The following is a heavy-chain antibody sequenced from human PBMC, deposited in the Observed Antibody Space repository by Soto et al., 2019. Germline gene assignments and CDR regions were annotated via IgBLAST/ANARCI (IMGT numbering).Heavy chain of an antibody. D-gene: IGHD1-1*01. V-gene: IGHV1-69*12. CDR2: IIPIFRTP. CDR3: ARDKGRGQLGGNYYYALDV. CDR1: GDTFDTFA. Sequence: QVQLVQSGAEVLKPGSSVKLSCKSSGDTFDTFAISWARQAPEQGLEWMGGIIPIFRTPDYTQKFQGRVTITADVSTSTAYMELSSLRSEYTAVYYCARDKGRGQLGGNYYYALDVWGQGTTVTVSS. J-gene: IGHJ6*02.